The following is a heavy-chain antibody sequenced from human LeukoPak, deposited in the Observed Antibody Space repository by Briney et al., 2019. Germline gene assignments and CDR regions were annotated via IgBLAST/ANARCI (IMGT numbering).Heavy chain of an antibody. J-gene: IGHJ4*02. V-gene: IGHV3-30-3*01. CDR3: ARGLPALFQFDY. CDR1: GFTFSSYA. CDR2: ISYDGSNK. D-gene: IGHD2-2*01. Sequence: GRSLRLSCAASGFTFSSYAMHWVRQAPGKGLEWVAVISYDGSNKYYADSVKGRFTISRDNSKNTLYLQMNSLRADDTAVYYCARGLPALFQFDYWGQGTLVTVSS.